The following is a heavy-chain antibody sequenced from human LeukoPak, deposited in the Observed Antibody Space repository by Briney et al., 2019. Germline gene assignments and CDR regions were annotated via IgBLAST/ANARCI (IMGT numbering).Heavy chain of an antibody. D-gene: IGHD3-22*01. CDR3: ARGRNYYDSSGYYYFTFDY. Sequence: SETLSLTCAVYGGSFSGYYWSWICQPPGKGLEWIGEINHSGSTNYNPSLKSRVTISVDTSKNQFSLKLSSVTAADTAVYYCARGRNYYDSSGYYYFTFDYWGQGTLVTVSS. J-gene: IGHJ4*02. CDR2: INHSGST. V-gene: IGHV4-34*01. CDR1: GGSFSGYY.